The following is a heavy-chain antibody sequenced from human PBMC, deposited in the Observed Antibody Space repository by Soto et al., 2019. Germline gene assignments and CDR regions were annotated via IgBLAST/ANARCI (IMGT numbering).Heavy chain of an antibody. J-gene: IGHJ5*02. Sequence: ASVKVSCKASGYDFNTYGINWVRQAPGQGLELMGWISAYDGKTTYTEKFQDRVTMTTDTSTNTAYMELRSLTSEGTAVYYCARDPHEFWTSYWFDPWGQGTLVTVSS. D-gene: IGHD3-3*01. CDR3: ARDPHEFWTSYWFDP. CDR2: ISAYDGKT. CDR1: GYDFNTYG. V-gene: IGHV1-18*01.